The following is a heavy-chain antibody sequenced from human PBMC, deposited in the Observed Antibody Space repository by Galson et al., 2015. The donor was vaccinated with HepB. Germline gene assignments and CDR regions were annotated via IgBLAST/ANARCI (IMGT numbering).Heavy chain of an antibody. CDR1: GFTFSSYG. J-gene: IGHJ5*02. V-gene: IGHV3-33*01. Sequence: SLRLSCAASGFTFSSYGMHWVRQAPGKGLEWVAVIWYDGSNKYYADSVKGRFTISRDNSKNTLYLQMNSLRAEDTAVYYCARDVFLLHGGGGTWFDPWGQGTLVTVSS. CDR2: IWYDGSNK. CDR3: ARDVFLLHGGGGTWFDP. D-gene: IGHD4-23*01.